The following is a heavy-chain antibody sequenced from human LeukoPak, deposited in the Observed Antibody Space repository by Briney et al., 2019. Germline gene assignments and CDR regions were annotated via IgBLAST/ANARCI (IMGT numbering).Heavy chain of an antibody. CDR3: ARGVRNLLVSDY. CDR2: MNPDSTNT. V-gene: IGHV1-8*01. D-gene: IGHD2-8*02. CDR1: GYTFTTYD. J-gene: IGHJ4*02. Sequence: GASVKVSCKASGYTFTTYDITWVRQAPGQGLEWMGWMNPDSTNTGYAQKFRGRVTMTRDNSISTAYMELSSLRSEDTAVYYCARGVRNLLVSDYWGQGTQVTVSS.